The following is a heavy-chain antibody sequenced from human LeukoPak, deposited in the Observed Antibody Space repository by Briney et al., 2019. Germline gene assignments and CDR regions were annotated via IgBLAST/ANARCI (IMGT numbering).Heavy chain of an antibody. J-gene: IGHJ4*02. CDR1: GYTFTSYY. V-gene: IGHV1-46*01. CDR3: ARGHTNYDFWSGYLFDY. D-gene: IGHD3-3*01. CDR2: INPSGGST. Sequence: ASVKVSCKASGYTFTSYYMHWVRQAPGQGLEWMGIINPSGGSTSYAQKFQGRVTMTRDTSTSTVYMELSRLRSDDTAVYYCARGHTNYDFWSGYLFDYWGQGTLVTVSS.